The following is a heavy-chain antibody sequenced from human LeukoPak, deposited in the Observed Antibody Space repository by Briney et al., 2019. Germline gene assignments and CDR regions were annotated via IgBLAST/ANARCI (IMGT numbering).Heavy chain of an antibody. Sequence: GGSLRLSCAASGFTVSSNYMSWVRQAPGKGLEWVSVIYSGGSTYYADSVKGRSTISRDNSKNTLYLQMNSLRAEDTAVYYCARELAEAGTKPIFDYWGQGTLVTVSS. J-gene: IGHJ4*02. CDR1: GFTVSSNY. CDR3: ARELAEAGTKPIFDY. V-gene: IGHV3-66*01. CDR2: IYSGGST. D-gene: IGHD6-13*01.